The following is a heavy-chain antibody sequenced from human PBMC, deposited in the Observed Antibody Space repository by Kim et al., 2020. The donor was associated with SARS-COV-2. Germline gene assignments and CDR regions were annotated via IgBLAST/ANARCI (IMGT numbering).Heavy chain of an antibody. CDR1: GFTFSSYA. CDR3: AKEGRGFEFWQQLTRWFDR. D-gene: IGHD6-13*01. Sequence: GGSLRLSCAASGFTFSSYAMSWVRQAPGKGLEWVSAISGSGGSTYYADSVKGRFTISRDNSKNTLYLQMNSLRAEDTAVYYCAKEGRGFEFWQQLTRWFDRWGQGTLGTVSS. CDR2: ISGSGGST. J-gene: IGHJ5*02. V-gene: IGHV3-23*01.